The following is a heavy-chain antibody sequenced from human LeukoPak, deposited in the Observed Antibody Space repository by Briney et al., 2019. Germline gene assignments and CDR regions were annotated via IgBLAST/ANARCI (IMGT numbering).Heavy chain of an antibody. V-gene: IGHV3-21*01. CDR1: GFTFSSYS. J-gene: IGHJ4*02. D-gene: IGHD4-17*01. CDR3: ASLMTTVTTVDY. Sequence: PGGSLRLSCAASGFTFSSYSMNWVRQAPGKGLEWVSSISSSSSYIYYADSVKGRFTISRDNAKNSLYLQMNSLRAEDTAVYYCASLMTTVTTVDYRGQGTLVTVSS. CDR2: ISSSSSYI.